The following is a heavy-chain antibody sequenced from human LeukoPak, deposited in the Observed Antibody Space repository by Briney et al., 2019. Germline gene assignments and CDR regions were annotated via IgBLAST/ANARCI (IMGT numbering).Heavy chain of an antibody. CDR3: ARRGYNPIQWAFDI. CDR2: IYPGDSDT. V-gene: IGHV5-51*01. J-gene: IGHJ3*02. CDR1: GYSFSTYW. D-gene: IGHD1-14*01. Sequence: GESLKISRKGSGYSFSTYWIGWVRQMPGEGLEWMGIIYPGDSDTRYSPSFQGQVTISADKSISTAYLQWSSLKASDTAMYYCARRGYNPIQWAFDIWGQGTMVTVSS.